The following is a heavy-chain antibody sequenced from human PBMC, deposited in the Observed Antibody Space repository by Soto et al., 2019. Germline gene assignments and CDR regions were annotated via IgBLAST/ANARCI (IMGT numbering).Heavy chain of an antibody. CDR1: GDSISNNNC. J-gene: IGHJ6*02. V-gene: IGHV4-4*02. CDR3: ARRRITTFGVVITGYGMDV. CDR2: IYHSGTA. Sequence: SETLSLTCAVSGDSISNNNCWNWVRQPPGKGLEWIGEIYHSGTANYNPSLKSRVTISLDKFNNQFSLTLNSVTAADTAVYYCARRRITTFGVVITGYGMDVWGQGTTVTVSS. D-gene: IGHD3-3*01.